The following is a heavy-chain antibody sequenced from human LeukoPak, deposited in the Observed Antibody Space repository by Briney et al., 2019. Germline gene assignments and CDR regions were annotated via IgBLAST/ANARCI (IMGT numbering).Heavy chain of an antibody. CDR3: ALAAAGLNYFDP. V-gene: IGHV1-2*02. J-gene: IGHJ5*02. D-gene: IGHD6-13*01. Sequence: ASVTVSCKASGYTFTVYYMHWVRQAPGQGLEWMGWINPNSGSTNYAQKFQGRVTMTRDTSISTAYMDLSRLRSDDTAVYYCALAAAGLNYFDPWGQGTLVTVSS. CDR1: GYTFTVYY. CDR2: INPNSGST.